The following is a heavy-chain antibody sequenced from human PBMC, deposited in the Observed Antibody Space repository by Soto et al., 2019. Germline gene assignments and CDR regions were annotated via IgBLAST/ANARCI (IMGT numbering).Heavy chain of an antibody. Sequence: PSETLSLTCAVSGYPISSGYYWGWIRQPPGKGLEWIGIIHHSGSTYYNPSLRSRITISVDTSKNQFSLKMHSVTAADTAVYYCARSSGYVPGGYWGQGILVTVSS. CDR1: GYPISSGYY. CDR3: ARSSGYVPGGY. CDR2: IHHSGST. D-gene: IGHD5-12*01. V-gene: IGHV4-38-2*01. J-gene: IGHJ4*02.